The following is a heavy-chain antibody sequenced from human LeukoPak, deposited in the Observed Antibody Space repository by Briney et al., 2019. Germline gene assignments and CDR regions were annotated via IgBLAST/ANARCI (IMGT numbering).Heavy chain of an antibody. CDR1: GGSISSSSYY. J-gene: IGHJ4*02. V-gene: IGHV4-39*02. Sequence: SETLSLTCTVSGGSISSSSYYWGWIRQPPGKGLEWIGSIYYSGSTYYNPSLKSRVTISVDTSKNQFSLKLSSVTAADTAVYYCARDRVDFWSGYYTGREWGQGTLVTVSS. CDR3: ARDRVDFWSGYYTGRE. D-gene: IGHD3-3*01. CDR2: IYYSGST.